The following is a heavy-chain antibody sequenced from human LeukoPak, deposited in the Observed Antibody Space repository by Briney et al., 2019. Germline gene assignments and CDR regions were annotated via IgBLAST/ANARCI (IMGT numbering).Heavy chain of an antibody. V-gene: IGHV4-59*01. CDR2: IYYSGST. J-gene: IGHJ4*02. D-gene: IGHD5-12*01. CDR3: AREREWLRWDY. CDR1: GGSMRNYY. Sequence: SETLSLTCTVSGGSMRNYYWSWIRQPPGKGLEWIGYIYYSGSTNYNPSLKSRVTISVDTSKNQFSLKLSSVTAADTAVYYCAREREWLRWDYWGQGTLVTVSS.